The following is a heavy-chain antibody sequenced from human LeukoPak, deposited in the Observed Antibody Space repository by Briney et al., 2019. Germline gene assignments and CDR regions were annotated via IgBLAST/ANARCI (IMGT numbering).Heavy chain of an antibody. Sequence: GGSLRLSCAASGFTVSSNYMSWVRQAPGKGLGWVSVIYSGGSTYYADSVKGRFTISRHNSKNTLYLQMNSLRAEDTAVYYCASTSGSVKRGFDYWGQGTLVTVSS. D-gene: IGHD1-26*01. CDR3: ASTSGSVKRGFDY. CDR1: GFTVSSNY. CDR2: IYSGGST. V-gene: IGHV3-53*04. J-gene: IGHJ4*02.